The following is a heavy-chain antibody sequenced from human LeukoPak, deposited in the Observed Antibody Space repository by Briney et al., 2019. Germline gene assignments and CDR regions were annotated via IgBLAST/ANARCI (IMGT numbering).Heavy chain of an antibody. Sequence: GGSLRLSSAASGFTFDGYWMHWVRQTPGKRLVWVSRINQEGRYITYADSVQGRFTISRDTAKNTLFLQMNSLRAEDTAVYYCATESMVGDALQDWGQGGLVTVSS. V-gene: IGHV3-74*01. CDR3: ATESMVGDALQD. J-gene: IGHJ1*01. CDR1: GFTFDGYW. D-gene: IGHD2-8*01. CDR2: INQEGRYI.